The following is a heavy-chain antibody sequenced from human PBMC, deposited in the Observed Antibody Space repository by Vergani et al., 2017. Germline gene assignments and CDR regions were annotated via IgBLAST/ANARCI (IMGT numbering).Heavy chain of an antibody. Sequence: QMQLQESGPGLVKASETLSLTCTVSGDSIISRSYYWGWIRQPPGKGLELIGSIYNSGNGDSSSSLKSRVTISADTSKNQFSLNLTSVTAADTAVYFCARGSCLGGSCYKPLFDYWGQGILVTVSS. CDR1: GDSIISRSYY. CDR3: ARGSCLGGSCYKPLFDY. D-gene: IGHD2-15*01. CDR2: IYNSGNG. J-gene: IGHJ4*02. V-gene: IGHV4-39*07.